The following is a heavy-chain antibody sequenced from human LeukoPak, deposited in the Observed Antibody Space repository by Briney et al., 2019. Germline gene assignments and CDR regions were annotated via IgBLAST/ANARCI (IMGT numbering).Heavy chain of an antibody. Sequence: SETLSLTCAVYIDSFSNYHWNWIRQTPAKGMEWIGEVNESGGTNISPSLRSRVILSVDTSKNQFSLKLSSVTAADTAVYYCARDISQWFGELSTMGGFDYWGQGTLVTVSS. CDR2: VNESGGT. V-gene: IGHV4-34*01. D-gene: IGHD3-10*01. CDR1: IDSFSNYH. CDR3: ARDISQWFGELSTMGGFDY. J-gene: IGHJ4*02.